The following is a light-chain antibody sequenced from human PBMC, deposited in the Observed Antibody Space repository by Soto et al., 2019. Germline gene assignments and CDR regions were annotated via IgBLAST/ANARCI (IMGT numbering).Light chain of an antibody. J-gene: IGKJ1*01. CDR3: RHYNSYSEA. V-gene: IGKV1-17*01. CDR1: QSIGTY. CDR2: IAS. Sequence: IQMPQSPSSLAASSGDRVTITCRACQSIGTYLNWYQPKPGKAPKLLMYIASTLQSGVPSRFSGSGSGTEYTLTISSLQPDDVETYYCRHYNSYSEAFGQGTKVDIK.